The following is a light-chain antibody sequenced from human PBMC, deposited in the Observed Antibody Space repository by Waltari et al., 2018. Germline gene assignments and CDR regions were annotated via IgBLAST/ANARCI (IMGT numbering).Light chain of an antibody. J-gene: IGLJ2*01. CDR2: GVT. V-gene: IGLV2-14*01. CDR1: NSDIGAYNY. CDR3: CSYTTSTTFL. Sequence: QSAPTQPPSVSGSPGQSVTISCTGTNSDIGAYNYVSWYQQHPGKAPKLMIYGVTNRPSGVSDRFSGSKSGNTASLTISGLQAEDEADYYCCSYTTSTTFLFGGGTRLTVL.